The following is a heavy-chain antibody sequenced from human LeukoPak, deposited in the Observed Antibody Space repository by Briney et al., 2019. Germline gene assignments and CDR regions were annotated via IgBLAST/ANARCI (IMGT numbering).Heavy chain of an antibody. CDR1: GYTFNTYG. CDR2: SSAYNGNT. V-gene: IGHV1-18*01. CDR3: ARTKSGWYYSDY. Sequence: ASVKVSCKAAGYTFNTYGISWVRQAPGQGLEWMGWSSAYNGNTNYAQKLQGRVTMTTDTSTSTAYMELRSLRSDDTAVYYCARTKSGWYYSDYWGQGTLVSVSS. D-gene: IGHD6-19*01. J-gene: IGHJ4*02.